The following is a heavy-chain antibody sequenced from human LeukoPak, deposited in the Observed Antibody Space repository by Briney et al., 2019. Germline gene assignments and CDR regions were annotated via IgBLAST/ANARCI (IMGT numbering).Heavy chain of an antibody. CDR3: AREGKITMVRGVIRYYYMDV. V-gene: IGHV4-59*12. CDR1: DGSISRYY. J-gene: IGHJ6*03. CDR2: IYYSGST. D-gene: IGHD3-10*01. Sequence: PSETLSLTCTTSDGSISRYYWSWIRQPPGKGLEWIGYIYYSGSTNYNPSLKSRVTISVDTSKNQFSLKLSSVTAADTAVYYCAREGKITMVRGVIRYYYMDVWGKGTTVTISS.